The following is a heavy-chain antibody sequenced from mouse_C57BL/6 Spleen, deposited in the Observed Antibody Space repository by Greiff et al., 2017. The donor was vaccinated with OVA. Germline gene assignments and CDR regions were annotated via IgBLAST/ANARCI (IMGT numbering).Heavy chain of an antibody. CDR1: GYTFTSYW. CDR2: IYPGSGST. J-gene: IGHJ4*01. V-gene: IGHV1-55*01. Sequence: VQLQQPGAELVKPGASVKMSCKASGYTFTSYWITWVKQRPGQGLEWIGDIYPGSGSTNYNEKFKSKATLTVDTSSSTAYMQLSSLTSEDSAVYYCARSDYDYDYYAMDYWGQGTSVTVSS. CDR3: ARSDYDYDYYAMDY. D-gene: IGHD2-4*01.